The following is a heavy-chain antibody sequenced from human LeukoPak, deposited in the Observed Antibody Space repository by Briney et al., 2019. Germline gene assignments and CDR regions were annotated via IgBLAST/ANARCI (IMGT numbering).Heavy chain of an antibody. D-gene: IGHD6-13*01. CDR1: GFTFSNSA. V-gene: IGHV3-23*01. CDR3: TSPGIAAAGIDY. CDR2: ISGSGSDI. J-gene: IGHJ4*02. Sequence: GGSLRLSCAASGFTFSNSAMSWVRQAPGKGLEWVSAISGSGSDIYYADSVRGRFTISRDDSKNTAYLQMNSLKTEDTAVYYCTSPGIAAAGIDYWGQGTLVTVSS.